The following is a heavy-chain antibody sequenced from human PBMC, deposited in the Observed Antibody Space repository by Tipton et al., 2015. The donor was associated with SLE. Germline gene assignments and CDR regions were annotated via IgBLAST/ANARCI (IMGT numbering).Heavy chain of an antibody. CDR1: GGSISSYY. CDR2: INHSGST. V-gene: IGHV4-34*01. D-gene: IGHD6-19*01. J-gene: IGHJ4*02. CDR3: ARFHPVAGSPFDH. Sequence: TLSLTCTVSGGSISSYYWSWIRQPPGKGLEWIGEINHSGSTNYNPSLKSRVTISVDTSKNQFSLKLSSVTAADTAVYYCARFHPVAGSPFDHWGQGTLVTVSS.